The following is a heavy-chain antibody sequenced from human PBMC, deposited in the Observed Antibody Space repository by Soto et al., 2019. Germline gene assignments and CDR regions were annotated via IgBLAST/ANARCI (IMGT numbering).Heavy chain of an antibody. CDR2: IYYSGST. Sequence: ETLSLTCAVSGYSISSSNWWGWIRQPPGKGLEWIGYIYYSGSTYYNPSLKSRVTMSVDTSKNQFSLKLSSVTAVDTAVYYCARITLTHYYDSSGYFDYWGQGILVTVSS. V-gene: IGHV4-28*01. CDR1: GYSISSSNW. J-gene: IGHJ4*02. CDR3: ARITLTHYYDSSGYFDY. D-gene: IGHD3-22*01.